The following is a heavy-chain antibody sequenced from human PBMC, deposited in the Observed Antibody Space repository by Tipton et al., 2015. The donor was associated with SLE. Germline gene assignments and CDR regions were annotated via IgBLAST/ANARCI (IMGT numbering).Heavy chain of an antibody. Sequence: SPRLSCAASGFTFTIYAMHWVRQAPGKGLEWVAVISYDGSNKYYADSVKGRFTISRDNSKNTLYLQMNSLRAEDTAVYYCAREIIAVAGTDAFDIWGQGTMVTVSS. V-gene: IGHV3-30*04. CDR1: GFTFTIYA. J-gene: IGHJ3*02. CDR3: AREIIAVAGTDAFDI. CDR2: ISYDGSNK. D-gene: IGHD6-19*01.